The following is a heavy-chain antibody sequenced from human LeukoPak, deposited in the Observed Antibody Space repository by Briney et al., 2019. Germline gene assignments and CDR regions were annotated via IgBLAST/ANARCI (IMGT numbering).Heavy chain of an antibody. Sequence: PGGSLRLSCAASRFTFSNYWMSWVRQAPGKGLEWVAYINQDGSEKHYVDSVKGRFTISRDNAKNSLYLQMNSLRAEDTAVYYCASMDTALETDYWGQGTLVTVSS. CDR1: RFTFSNYW. CDR2: INQDGSEK. J-gene: IGHJ4*02. D-gene: IGHD5-18*01. CDR3: ASMDTALETDY. V-gene: IGHV3-7*01.